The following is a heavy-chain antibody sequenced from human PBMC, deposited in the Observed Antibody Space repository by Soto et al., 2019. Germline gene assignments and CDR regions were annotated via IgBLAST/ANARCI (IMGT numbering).Heavy chain of an antibody. Sequence: QVQLVQSGAEVKKPGASVKVSCKASGYTFTRYGISWVRQAPGQGLEWMGWISAYNGNTNYAQKLQGRVTMTTDTSTSTAYMELRSLRSDDKAVYYCARDRGVCSSTSCYVIGWGWFDPWGQGTLVTVSS. V-gene: IGHV1-18*01. CDR2: ISAYNGNT. CDR1: GYTFTRYG. CDR3: ARDRGVCSSTSCYVIGWGWFDP. J-gene: IGHJ5*02. D-gene: IGHD2-2*01.